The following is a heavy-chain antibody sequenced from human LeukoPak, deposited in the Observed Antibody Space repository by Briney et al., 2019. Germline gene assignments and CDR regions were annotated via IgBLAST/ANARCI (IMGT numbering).Heavy chain of an antibody. CDR3: ASRDVCSGGTCYGIAY. D-gene: IGHD2-15*01. Sequence: GGSLRLSCAASGFTFSSLGMQWVRQAPGKGLEWVSHITGGGGSTDYADSVKGRFTISRDSSKNTLYLQMNILRAEDTAVYYCASRDVCSGGTCYGIAYWGQGTLVTVSS. CDR2: ITGGGGST. CDR1: GFTFSSLG. J-gene: IGHJ4*02. V-gene: IGHV3-23*01.